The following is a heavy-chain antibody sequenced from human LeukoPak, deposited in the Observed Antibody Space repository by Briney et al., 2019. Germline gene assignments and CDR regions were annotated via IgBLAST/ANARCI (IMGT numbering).Heavy chain of an antibody. CDR3: ARTSGLYYDFWSGYFGGDAFDI. CDR1: GFTFSSYS. V-gene: IGHV3-21*01. CDR2: ISTSSSYI. D-gene: IGHD3-3*01. Sequence: GGSLRLSCVASGFTFSSYSMNWVRQAPGKGLEWVSSISTSSSYIYYADSVKGRFTISRDNAKNSLYLQINSLRAEDTAVYYCARTSGLYYDFWSGYFGGDAFDIWGQGTMVTVSS. J-gene: IGHJ3*02.